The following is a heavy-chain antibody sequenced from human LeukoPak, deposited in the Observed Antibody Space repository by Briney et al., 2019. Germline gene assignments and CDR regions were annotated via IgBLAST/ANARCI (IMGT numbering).Heavy chain of an antibody. CDR1: GGSISSYY. Sequence: SETLSLTCTVSGGSISSYYWSWIRQPPGKGLEWIGYIYYSGSTNYNPSLKSRVTISVDTSKNQFSLKLSSVTAADTAVYYCARHRRYDSSGYHAFNIWGQGTMVTVSS. V-gene: IGHV4-59*08. J-gene: IGHJ3*02. CDR3: ARHRRYDSSGYHAFNI. CDR2: IYYSGST. D-gene: IGHD3-22*01.